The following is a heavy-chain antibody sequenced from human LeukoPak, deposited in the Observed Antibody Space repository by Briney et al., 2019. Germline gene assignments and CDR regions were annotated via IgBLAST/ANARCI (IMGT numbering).Heavy chain of an antibody. Sequence: GGSLRLSCAVSGITLSNYGMSWVRQAPGKGLEWVACISGSGGGTSHADSVKGRFTISRDNPRNTLYLQMNSLRAEDTAVYFCAKRGVVIRVILVGFHKEAYYFDSWGQGALVTVSS. CDR2: ISGSGGGT. J-gene: IGHJ4*02. V-gene: IGHV3-23*01. CDR1: GITLSNYG. D-gene: IGHD3-22*01. CDR3: AKRGVVIRVILVGFHKEAYYFDS.